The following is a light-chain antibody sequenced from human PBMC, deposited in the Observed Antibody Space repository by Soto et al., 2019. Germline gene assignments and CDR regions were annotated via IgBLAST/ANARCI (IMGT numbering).Light chain of an antibody. J-gene: IGLJ2*01. CDR2: LNSDGSH. CDR3: QTWGTGTVV. CDR1: SGHSSYA. Sequence: QLVPTQSPSASASLGASVKLTCTLSSGHSSYAIAWHQQQPEKGPRFLMKLNSDGSHRKGDGIPDRFSGSSSGAERYLTISSLQSEDESDYYCQTWGTGTVVFGGGTKLTVL. V-gene: IGLV4-69*01.